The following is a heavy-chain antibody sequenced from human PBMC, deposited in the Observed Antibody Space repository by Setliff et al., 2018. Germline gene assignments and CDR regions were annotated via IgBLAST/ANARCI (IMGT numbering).Heavy chain of an antibody. D-gene: IGHD3-3*01. CDR3: ARVGYNFWSGYSPDAFDI. CDR1: GGSISSYY. V-gene: IGHV4-59*01. J-gene: IGHJ3*02. Sequence: PSETLSLTCTVSGGSISSYYWSWIRQPPGKGLEWIGYIYYSGSTNYNPSLKSRVTISVDTSKNQFSLKLSSVTAADTAVYYCARVGYNFWSGYSPDAFDIWGQGTMVTVSS. CDR2: IYYSGST.